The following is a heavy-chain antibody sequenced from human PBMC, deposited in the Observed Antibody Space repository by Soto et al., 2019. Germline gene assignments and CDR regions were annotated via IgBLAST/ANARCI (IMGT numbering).Heavy chain of an antibody. J-gene: IGHJ4*02. V-gene: IGHV4-59*01. CDR1: GGSISSYY. Sequence: XXTLSLRFTVSGGSISSYYWSWIRQPPGKGLEWIGYIYYSGSTNYNPSLKSRVTISVDTSKNQFSMKLSSVTAADTAVYYCARSDGRYWGQGTLVTVSS. CDR2: IYYSGST. CDR3: ARSDGRY.